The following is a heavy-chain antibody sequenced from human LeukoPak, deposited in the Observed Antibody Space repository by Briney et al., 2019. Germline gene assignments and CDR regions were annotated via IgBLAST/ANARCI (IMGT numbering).Heavy chain of an antibody. J-gene: IGHJ4*02. CDR3: AKGGLYSSSSIDY. CDR2: ISSSGGTT. D-gene: IGHD6-6*01. Sequence: PGGSLRLSCAASGFTFSSYAMSWVRQAPGKGLEWVSVISSSGGTTYYADSVKGRFTISRDNSKNTLYLQMNSLRAEVTAVYYCAKGGLYSSSSIDYWGQGTLVTVSS. CDR1: GFTFSSYA. V-gene: IGHV3-23*01.